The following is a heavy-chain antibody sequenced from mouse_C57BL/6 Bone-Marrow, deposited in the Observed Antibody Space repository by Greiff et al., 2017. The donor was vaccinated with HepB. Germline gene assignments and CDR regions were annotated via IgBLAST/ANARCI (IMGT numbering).Heavy chain of an antibody. Sequence: VQLQQSGPELVKPGASVKISCKASGYTFTDYYMNWVKQSHGKSLEWIGDINPNNGGTSYNQKFKGKATLTVDKSSSTAYMELRSLTSEDSAVYYCAIRTAQAMYAMDYWGQGTSVTGSS. V-gene: IGHV1-26*01. D-gene: IGHD3-2*02. CDR2: INPNNGGT. J-gene: IGHJ4*01. CDR3: AIRTAQAMYAMDY. CDR1: GYTFTDYY.